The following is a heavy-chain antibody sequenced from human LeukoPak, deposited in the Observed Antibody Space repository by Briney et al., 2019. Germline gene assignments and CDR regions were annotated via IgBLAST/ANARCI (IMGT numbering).Heavy chain of an antibody. CDR1: GFTFSGYG. Sequence: PGGSLRLSCAASGFTFSGYGMYWVRQAPGKGLEWVAFIRYDGTNKYYVYSVKGRFTISRDNSKSTVYLQMNSLRAEDTAVYYCAKDQLYGSGSYSYYYYYMDVWGKGTTVTVSS. J-gene: IGHJ6*03. CDR2: IRYDGTNK. D-gene: IGHD3-10*01. V-gene: IGHV3-30*02. CDR3: AKDQLYGSGSYSYYYYYMDV.